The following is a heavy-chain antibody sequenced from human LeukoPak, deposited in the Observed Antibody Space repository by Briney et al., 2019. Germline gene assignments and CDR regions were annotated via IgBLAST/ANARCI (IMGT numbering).Heavy chain of an antibody. V-gene: IGHV4-39*07. D-gene: IGHD5-24*01. CDR2: IYYSGST. J-gene: IGHJ3*02. CDR1: GGSISSSSYY. Sequence: SETLSLTCTVSGGSISSSSYYWGWIRQPPGKGLEWIGSIYYSGSTYYNPSLKSRVTISVDTSKNQFSLKLSSVTAADTAVYYCASVGMGTIAPDAFDIWGQGTMVTVSS. CDR3: ASVGMGTIAPDAFDI.